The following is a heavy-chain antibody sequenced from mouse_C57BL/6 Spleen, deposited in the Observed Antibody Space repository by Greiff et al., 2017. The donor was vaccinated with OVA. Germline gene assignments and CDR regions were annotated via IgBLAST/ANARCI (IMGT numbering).Heavy chain of an antibody. Sequence: DVKLVESGGGLVKPGGSLKLSCAASGFTFSDYGMHWVRQAPEKGLEWVAYISSGSSTIYYADTVKGRFTISRDKAKNTLFLQMTSLRSEDTAMYYCARGDYDERGFAYWGQGTLVTVSA. J-gene: IGHJ3*01. CDR1: GFTFSDYG. CDR2: ISSGSSTI. D-gene: IGHD2-4*01. CDR3: ARGDYDERGFAY. V-gene: IGHV5-17*01.